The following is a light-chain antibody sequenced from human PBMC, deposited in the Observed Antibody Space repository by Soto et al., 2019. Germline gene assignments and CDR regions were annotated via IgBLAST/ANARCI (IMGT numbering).Light chain of an antibody. CDR1: TSDVGGYSF. CDR3: NSYTSSNTRV. V-gene: IGLV2-14*01. CDR2: EVS. Sequence: QSVLTQPASVSGSPGQSITISCTGTTSDVGGYSFVSWYQLHPGKAPKLMIYEVSNRPSGVSNRFSGSKSGNTASLTISGLQAEDESDYYCNSYTSSNTRVFGTGTKVTV. J-gene: IGLJ1*01.